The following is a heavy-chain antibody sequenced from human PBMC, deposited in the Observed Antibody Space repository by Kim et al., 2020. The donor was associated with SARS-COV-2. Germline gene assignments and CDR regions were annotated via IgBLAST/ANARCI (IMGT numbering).Heavy chain of an antibody. D-gene: IGHD6-19*01. Sequence: ASVKISCKASGYTFTGYYMHWVRQAPGQGLEWMGWINPNSGGTNYAQKFQGRVNMTRDTSISTAYMELSRLRSDDTAVYYCARGAGGWYYFDYWGQGTLVTVSS. V-gene: IGHV1-2*02. CDR1: GYTFTGYY. CDR2: INPNSGGT. J-gene: IGHJ4*02. CDR3: ARGAGGWYYFDY.